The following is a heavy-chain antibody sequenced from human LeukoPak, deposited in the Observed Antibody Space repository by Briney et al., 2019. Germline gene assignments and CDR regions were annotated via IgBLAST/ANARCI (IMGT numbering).Heavy chain of an antibody. Sequence: PSETLSLTCAVYGGSFSGYYWSWIRQPPGKGLEWIVEINHSGSTNYNPSLKSRVTISVDTSKNQFSLKLSPVTAADTAVYYCARGRVDTAMHYYYYMDVWGKGTTVTVSS. D-gene: IGHD5-18*01. CDR2: INHSGST. V-gene: IGHV4-34*01. CDR1: GGSFSGYY. J-gene: IGHJ6*03. CDR3: ARGRVDTAMHYYYYMDV.